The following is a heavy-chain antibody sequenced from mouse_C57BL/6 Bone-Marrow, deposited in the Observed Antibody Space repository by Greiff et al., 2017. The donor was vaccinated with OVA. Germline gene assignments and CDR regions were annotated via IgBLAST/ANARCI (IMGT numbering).Heavy chain of an antibody. D-gene: IGHD2-4*01. CDR3: ARGGFYYDYEVCAY. Sequence: QVQLQQPGAELVRPGSSVKLSCKASGYTFTSYWMHWVKQRPIQGLEWIGNIDPSDSETHYNQKFKDKATLTVDKSSSTAYMQLRSLTSEDSAGYCCARGGFYYDYEVCAYCGQGTLGTVSA. CDR2: IDPSDSET. CDR1: GYTFTSYW. J-gene: IGHJ3*01. V-gene: IGHV1-52*01.